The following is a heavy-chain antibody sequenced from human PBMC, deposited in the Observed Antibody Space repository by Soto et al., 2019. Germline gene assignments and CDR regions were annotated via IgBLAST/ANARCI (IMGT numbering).Heavy chain of an antibody. V-gene: IGHV2-26*01. CDR1: GFSLSNARMG. CDR3: ARIKDSSGWYRWRYFDY. J-gene: IGHJ4*02. D-gene: IGHD6-19*01. Sequence: QVTLKESGPVLVKPTETLTLTCTVSGFSLSNARMGVSWIRQPPVKALERLAHIFSNDEQSYSTSLKSRLTICNATSTCQVVLTMSSMDPGATATYYCARIKDSSGWYRWRYFDYWGQGTLVTVSS. CDR2: IFSNDEQ.